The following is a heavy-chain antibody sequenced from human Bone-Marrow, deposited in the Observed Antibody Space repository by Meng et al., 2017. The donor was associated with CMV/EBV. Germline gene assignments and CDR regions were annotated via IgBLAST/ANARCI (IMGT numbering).Heavy chain of an antibody. CDR3: ARSRTSIAARF. D-gene: IGHD6-6*01. Sequence: SCNASGYTFTSYYMHWVRQAPGQGLEWMGIINPSGGSTSYAQKFQGRVTMTRDTSTSTVYMELSSLRSEDTAVYYCARSRTSIAARFWGQGTLVTVSS. V-gene: IGHV1-46*01. CDR2: INPSGGST. J-gene: IGHJ4*02. CDR1: GYTFTSYY.